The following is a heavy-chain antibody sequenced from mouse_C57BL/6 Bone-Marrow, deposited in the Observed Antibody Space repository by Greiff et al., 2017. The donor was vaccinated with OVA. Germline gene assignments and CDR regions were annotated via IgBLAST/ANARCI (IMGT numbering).Heavy chain of an antibody. D-gene: IGHD1-1*01. Sequence: VKLLQSGPGLVQPSQSLSITCTVSGFSLTSYGVHWVRQSPGKGLEWLGVIWRGGSTDYNAAFMSRLSITKDNSKSQVFFKMNSLQADDTAIYYCAKKGYGSSDWYFDVWGTGTTVTVSS. CDR1: GFSLTSYG. J-gene: IGHJ1*03. CDR3: AKKGYGSSDWYFDV. CDR2: IWRGGST. V-gene: IGHV2-5*01.